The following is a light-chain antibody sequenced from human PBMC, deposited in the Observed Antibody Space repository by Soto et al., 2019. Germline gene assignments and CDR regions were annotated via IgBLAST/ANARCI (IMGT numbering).Light chain of an antibody. J-gene: IGKJ2*01. CDR3: QQYGSSPGT. CDR2: GAS. CDR1: QSVSFSS. Sequence: EIVLTQSPGPLSLSPGERATLSCWASQSVSFSSLAWYQQKPGQAPRLLIYGASSRAAGIPNRFSGSGSGTDFTLTISRLEPEDFAVYYCQQYGSSPGTFGQVTKLEIK. V-gene: IGKV3-20*01.